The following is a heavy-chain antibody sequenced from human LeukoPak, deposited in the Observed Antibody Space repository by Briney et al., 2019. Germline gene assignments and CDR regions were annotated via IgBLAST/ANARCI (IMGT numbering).Heavy chain of an antibody. CDR2: ISGSGGST. Sequence: PGGSLRLSCAASGFTFSSYAMSWVRQAPGKGLEWVSAISGSGGSTYYADSVKGRFTISRDNSKNTLYLQMNSLRAEDTAVYYCARVPVRGVFHFDYWGQGTLVTVSS. CDR3: ARVPVRGVFHFDY. J-gene: IGHJ4*02. CDR1: GFTFSSYA. D-gene: IGHD3-10*01. V-gene: IGHV3-23*01.